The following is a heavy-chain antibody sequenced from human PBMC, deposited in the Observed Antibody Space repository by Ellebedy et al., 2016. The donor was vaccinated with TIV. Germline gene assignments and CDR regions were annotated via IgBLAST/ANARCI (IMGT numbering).Heavy chain of an antibody. D-gene: IGHD6-19*01. CDR1: GFTFSSYA. Sequence: GGSLRLSCAASGFTFSSYALHWVRQAPGKGLEWVAVISSDGSSQYYADSVKGRFTISRDNSNNTLYLQMNSLRAEDTAVYYCAKATLQWLVRGRGADYWGQGTLVTVSS. J-gene: IGHJ4*02. CDR3: AKATLQWLVRGRGADY. V-gene: IGHV3-30-3*01. CDR2: ISSDGSSQ.